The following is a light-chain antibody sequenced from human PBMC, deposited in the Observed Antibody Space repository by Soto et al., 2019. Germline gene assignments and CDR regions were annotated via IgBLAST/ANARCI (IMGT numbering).Light chain of an antibody. Sequence: EIVMTQSPATLSLSQGDRATLSCRANQIVRSNLAWYQQRPGQAPRLLIYSSSTRAAGIPARFGGSGSGTEFTFSISSLQSEDFAVYYCQQYNNWPRTFGQGTKV. J-gene: IGKJ1*01. CDR1: QIVRSN. V-gene: IGKV3-15*01. CDR2: SSS. CDR3: QQYNNWPRT.